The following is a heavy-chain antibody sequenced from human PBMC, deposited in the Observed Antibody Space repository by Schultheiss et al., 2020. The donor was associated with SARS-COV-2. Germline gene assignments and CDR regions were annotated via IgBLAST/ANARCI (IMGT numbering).Heavy chain of an antibody. CDR1: GFTFSSYA. CDR3: AKDPVVVGPSKTEQQLDVPSFDY. D-gene: IGHD6-13*01. Sequence: GGSLRLSCAASGFTFSSYAMNWVRQAPGKGLEWVGRIKSKANSYATAYAASVKGRFTISRDNSKNTLYLQMNSLRAEDTAVYYCAKDPVVVGPSKTEQQLDVPSFDYWGQGTLVTVSS. CDR2: IKSKANSYAT. J-gene: IGHJ4*02. V-gene: IGHV3-73*01.